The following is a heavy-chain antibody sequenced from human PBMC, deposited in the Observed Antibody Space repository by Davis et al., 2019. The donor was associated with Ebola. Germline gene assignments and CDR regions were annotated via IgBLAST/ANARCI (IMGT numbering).Heavy chain of an antibody. CDR3: ASGLVRGESYWYFDL. V-gene: IGHV1-69*10. Sequence: SVKVSCKASSYTFTSYGIRWVRQAPGQGLEWMGGIIPILGIANYAQKFQGRVTITADESTSTAYMELSSLRSEDTAVYYCASGLVRGESYWYFDLWGRGTLVTVSS. J-gene: IGHJ2*01. CDR2: IIPILGIA. D-gene: IGHD6-6*01. CDR1: SYTFTSYG.